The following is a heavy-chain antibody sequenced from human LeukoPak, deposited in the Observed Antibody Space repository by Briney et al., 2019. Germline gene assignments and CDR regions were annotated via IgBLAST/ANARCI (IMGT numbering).Heavy chain of an antibody. V-gene: IGHV3-21*01. D-gene: IGHD2-2*01. CDR2: ISSSSYI. Sequence: GSLRLSCAASGFTFSSYSMNWVRQAPGKGLEWVSSISSSSYIYYADSVKGRFTISRDNAKNSLYLQMNSLRAEDTAVYYCARDYCSSTSCYGLNWFDPWGQGTLVTVSS. CDR3: ARDYCSSTSCYGLNWFDP. J-gene: IGHJ5*02. CDR1: GFTFSSYS.